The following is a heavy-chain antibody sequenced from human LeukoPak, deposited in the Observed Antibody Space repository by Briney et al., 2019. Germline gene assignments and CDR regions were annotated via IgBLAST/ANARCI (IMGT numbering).Heavy chain of an antibody. V-gene: IGHV3-23*01. CDR3: ARSGYHYDSSGYYYGYYFDY. CDR1: GFTFSNHA. CDR2: ISGGGVAI. D-gene: IGHD3-22*01. J-gene: IGHJ4*02. Sequence: GGSLRLSCAASGFTFSNHAMSWVRQAPGKGLQWVSAISGGGVAIYYADSVKGRFTISRDNSKNTLYLQMNSLRAEDTAVYYCARSGYHYDSSGYYYGYYFDYWGQGTLVTVSS.